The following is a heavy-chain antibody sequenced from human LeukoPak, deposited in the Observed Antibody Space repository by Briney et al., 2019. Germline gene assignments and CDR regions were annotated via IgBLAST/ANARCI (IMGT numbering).Heavy chain of an antibody. CDR1: GFTFSSYA. V-gene: IGHV3-23*01. CDR2: ISGSGGST. Sequence: GGSLRLSCAASGFTFSSYAMSWVRQAPGKGLEWVSAISGSGGSTYYADSVKGRFTISRDNSKNTLYLQMNSLRAEDTAVYYCARVNDYGDYRYWGQGTLVTVSS. CDR3: ARVNDYGDYRY. J-gene: IGHJ4*02. D-gene: IGHD4-17*01.